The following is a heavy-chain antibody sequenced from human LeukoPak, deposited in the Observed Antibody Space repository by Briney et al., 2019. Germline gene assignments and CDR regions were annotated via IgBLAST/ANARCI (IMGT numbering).Heavy chain of an antibody. D-gene: IGHD5-24*01. V-gene: IGHV4-59*01. CDR1: GGSISSYY. CDR3: ARERGVEMATIRAFDI. Sequence: SETLSLTCTVSGGSISSYYWSWIRQPPGKGLEWIGYIYYSGSTNYNPSLKSRVTISVDTSKNQFSLKLSSVTAADTAVHYCARERGVEMATIRAFDIWGQGTMVTVSS. CDR2: IYYSGST. J-gene: IGHJ3*02.